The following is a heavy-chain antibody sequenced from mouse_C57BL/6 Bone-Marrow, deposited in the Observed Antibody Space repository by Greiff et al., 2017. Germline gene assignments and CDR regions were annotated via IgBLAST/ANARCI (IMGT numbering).Heavy chain of an antibody. CDR2: IYPGNSDP. J-gene: IGHJ4*01. D-gene: IGHD2-4*01. CDR1: GYTFTSYW. CDR3: TRDDCDVYYAMDY. Sequence: EVQLQQSGTVLARPGASVKMSCKTSGYTFTSYWMHWVKQRPGQGLEWIGAIYPGNSDPSYNQKFKGKAKLTAVTSASTAYMEHSSLTNEDSAVYYCTRDDCDVYYAMDYWGQGTSVTVSS. V-gene: IGHV1-5*01.